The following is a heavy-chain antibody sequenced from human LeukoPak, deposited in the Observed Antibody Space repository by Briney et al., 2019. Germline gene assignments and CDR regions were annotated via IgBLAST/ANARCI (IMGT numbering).Heavy chain of an antibody. V-gene: IGHV3-74*01. J-gene: IGHJ4*02. CDR1: GFTFSSYW. CDR3: ASGITRTQPYFDY. D-gene: IGHD1-14*01. CDR2: INGDGSRT. Sequence: GGSLRLSCAASGFTFSSYWMHWVRQAPGKGLVWVSRINGDGSRTNYADSVKGRFTISRDNSKNTLYLQMNSLRAEDTAVYYCASGITRTQPYFDYWGQGTLVTVSS.